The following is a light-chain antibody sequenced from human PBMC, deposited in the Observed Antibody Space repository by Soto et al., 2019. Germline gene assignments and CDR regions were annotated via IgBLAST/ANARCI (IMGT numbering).Light chain of an antibody. CDR2: GAS. J-gene: IGKJ1*01. V-gene: IGKV3-20*01. CDR1: QSIGNY. Sequence: VVLTQSPATLSLSPWEGATLSCRASQSIGNYLAWYQQKPGQAPRLLIYGASSRATGIPDRFSGSGSGTDFTLSISRLEPEDFAVYYCQQYSSLWTFGQGTKVDI. CDR3: QQYSSLWT.